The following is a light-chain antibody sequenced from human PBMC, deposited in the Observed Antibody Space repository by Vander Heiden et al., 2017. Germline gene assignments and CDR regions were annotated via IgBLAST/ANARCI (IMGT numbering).Light chain of an antibody. J-gene: IGKJ1*01. Sequence: EIVMTQSPATLSLSSGERATLSCRASQSVSSNLAWYQHKPGQAPRLLIDGASNRATGIPARFSGSGSGTEFTFTITSLQSEDFAVYYCQQYNNWPPWTFGQGTKVEIK. V-gene: IGKV3-15*01. CDR3: QQYNNWPPWT. CDR2: GAS. CDR1: QSVSSN.